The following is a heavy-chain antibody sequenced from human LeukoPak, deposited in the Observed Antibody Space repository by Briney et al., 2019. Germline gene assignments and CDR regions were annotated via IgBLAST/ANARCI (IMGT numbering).Heavy chain of an antibody. CDR3: ARGGSRSSSPRDAFHI. CDR1: GYTFTRYY. Sequence: ASVKVSCKASGYTFTRYYIHWVRQAPGQGLEGRGMINPSGGSTTYAQKFRGRVTLTRDMSTSTVNMELSSLRSEDTAVYYCARGGSRSSSPRDAFHIWGQGTMVTVSS. J-gene: IGHJ3*02. D-gene: IGHD2-15*01. CDR2: INPSGGST. V-gene: IGHV1-46*01.